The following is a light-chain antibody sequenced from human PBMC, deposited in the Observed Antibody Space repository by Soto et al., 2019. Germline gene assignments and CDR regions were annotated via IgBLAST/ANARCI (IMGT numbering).Light chain of an antibody. CDR3: QHYNNWPPNT. V-gene: IGKV3-15*01. CDR2: GAS. J-gene: IGKJ2*01. Sequence: EIVMTQSPATLSVSPGERATLSCRASQSVSSNLAWYQQKPGQAPRLLIYGASTRATGIPARFSVSGSGTEFTLTISSRQSEDFAVYYCQHYNNWPPNTFGQGTKLEIK. CDR1: QSVSSN.